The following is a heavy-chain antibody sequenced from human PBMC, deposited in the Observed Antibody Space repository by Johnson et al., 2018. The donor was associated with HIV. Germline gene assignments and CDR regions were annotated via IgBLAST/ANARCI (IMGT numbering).Heavy chain of an antibody. V-gene: IGHV3-15*01. J-gene: IGHJ3*02. D-gene: IGHD6-19*01. Sequence: VQLVESGGGLVKPGGSLRLSCAASGFTFSNAWMSWVRQAPGKGLEWVGRIKSKTDGGTTDYAAPVKGRFTISRDDSKNTLYLQTNSLKTEDTAVYYCTTSYSSGWYGANDAFDIWGQGTMVTVSS. CDR1: GFTFSNAW. CDR3: TTSYSSGWYGANDAFDI. CDR2: IKSKTDGGTT.